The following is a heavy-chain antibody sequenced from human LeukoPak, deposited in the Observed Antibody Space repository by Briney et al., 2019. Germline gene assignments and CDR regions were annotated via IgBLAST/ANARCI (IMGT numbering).Heavy chain of an antibody. V-gene: IGHV6-1*01. CDR1: GDSVSSNSAA. CDR2: TYYRSKWYS. D-gene: IGHD2-15*01. Sequence: SQTLSLTCAISGDSVSSNSAAWNWIRQSPSRGLEWLGRTYYRSKWYSDYAVSVKSRITINPDTSKNQFSLQLNSVTPEDTAVYYCAREGYCSGGSCYRQYYFDYWGQGTLVTVSS. CDR3: AREGYCSGGSCYRQYYFDY. J-gene: IGHJ4*02.